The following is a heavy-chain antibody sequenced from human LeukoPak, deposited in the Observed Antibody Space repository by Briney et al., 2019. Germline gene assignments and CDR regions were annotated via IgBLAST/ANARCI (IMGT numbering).Heavy chain of an antibody. CDR2: ISANNGNT. Sequence: GASVKVSCKASGYTFTSYGISWVRQAPGQGLERMGWISANNGNTNYVQKLQGRVTMTTDTSTSTVYMELRSLRSDDTAVYYCMRGGRDYFDYWGQGTLVTVSS. V-gene: IGHV1-18*01. J-gene: IGHJ4*02. CDR1: GYTFTSYG. CDR3: MRGGRDYFDY. D-gene: IGHD3-10*01.